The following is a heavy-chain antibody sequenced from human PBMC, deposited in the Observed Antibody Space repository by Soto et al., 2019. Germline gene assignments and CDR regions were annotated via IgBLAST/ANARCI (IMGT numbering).Heavy chain of an antibody. CDR1: GYTLTELS. V-gene: IGHV1-8*01. CDR3: ARGRFLEWLNWFDP. J-gene: IGHJ5*02. CDR2: ISTYNGNT. D-gene: IGHD3-3*01. Sequence: ASVKVSCKVSGYTLTELSMHWVRQAPGQGLEWMGWISTYNGNTNYAQKFQGRVTMTRNTSISTAYMELSSLRSEDTAVYYCARGRFLEWLNWFDPWGQGTLVTVSS.